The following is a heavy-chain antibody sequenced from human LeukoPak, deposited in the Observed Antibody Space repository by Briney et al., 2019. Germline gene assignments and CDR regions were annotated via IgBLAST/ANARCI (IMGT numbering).Heavy chain of an antibody. CDR3: ARDSTYCSSTSCYKDFDY. CDR1: GYSISSGYY. D-gene: IGHD2-2*02. V-gene: IGHV4-38-2*02. Sequence: SETLSLTCTVSGYSISSGYYWGWIRQPPGKGLEWIGSIYHSGSTYYNPSLKSRVTISVDTSKNQFSLKLSSVTAADTAVYCCARDSTYCSSTSCYKDFDYWGQGTLVTVSS. CDR2: IYHSGST. J-gene: IGHJ4*02.